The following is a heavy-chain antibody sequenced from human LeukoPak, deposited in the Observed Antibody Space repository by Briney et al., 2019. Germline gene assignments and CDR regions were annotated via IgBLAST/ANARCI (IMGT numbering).Heavy chain of an antibody. CDR2: IYPGDSDT. CDR3: ARTSTSYYSALGY. Sequence: GESLKISRKASGYTFSNYWMGWVRQMPGKGLEWMGIIYPGDSDTRYSPSFQGQVTISADKSISTAYLQWSSPKASDTAVYYCARTSTSYYSALGYWGQGTLVTVSS. J-gene: IGHJ4*02. D-gene: IGHD2/OR15-2a*01. CDR1: GYTFSNYW. V-gene: IGHV5-51*01.